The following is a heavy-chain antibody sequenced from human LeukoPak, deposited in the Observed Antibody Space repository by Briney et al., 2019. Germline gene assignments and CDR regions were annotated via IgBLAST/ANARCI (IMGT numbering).Heavy chain of an antibody. CDR2: LNSDGTST. D-gene: IGHD1-26*01. CDR3: ARKGSGNYYVDY. CDR1: GFTFSSYW. J-gene: IGHJ4*02. Sequence: HTGGSLRLSCAASGFTFSSYWMHWVRQAPGKGLVWVSLLNSDGTSTFYADSVRGRFTISRDNAKNTLYLQMNSLRAEDTAVYYCARKGSGNYYVDYRGQGTLVTVSS. V-gene: IGHV3-74*01.